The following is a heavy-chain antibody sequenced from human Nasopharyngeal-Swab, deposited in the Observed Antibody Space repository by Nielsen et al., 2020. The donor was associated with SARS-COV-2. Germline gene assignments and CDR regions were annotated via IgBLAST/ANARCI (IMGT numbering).Heavy chain of an antibody. CDR2: IDEYGAIT. CDR1: GYSFSRYW. V-gene: IGHV3-74*01. Sequence: GGSLRLSCAAPGYSFSRYWMHWVRQTPGDGLVWVSRIDEYGAITNYADSVEGRFTISRDNARNTLYLQMNSLRPEDTAVYYCTRDIGGKAAYWGQGTLVTVSS. D-gene: IGHD1-26*01. J-gene: IGHJ4*02. CDR3: TRDIGGKAAY.